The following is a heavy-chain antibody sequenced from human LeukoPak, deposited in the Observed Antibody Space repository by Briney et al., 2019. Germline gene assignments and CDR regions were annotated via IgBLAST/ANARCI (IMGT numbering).Heavy chain of an antibody. D-gene: IGHD3-10*01. CDR2: IIPIFGTA. Sequence: GASVKVSCKASGGTFSSYAISWVRQAPGQGLEWMGGIIPIFGTANYAQKFQGRVTMTTDTSTSTAYMELRSLRSDDTAVYYCAREGGYYGSGSYYTPWWFDPWGQGTLVTVSS. CDR1: GGTFSSYA. V-gene: IGHV1-69*05. J-gene: IGHJ5*02. CDR3: AREGGYYGSGSYYTPWWFDP.